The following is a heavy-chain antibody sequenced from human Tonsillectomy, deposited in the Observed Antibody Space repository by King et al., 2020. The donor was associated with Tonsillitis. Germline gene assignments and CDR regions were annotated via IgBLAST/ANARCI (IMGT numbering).Heavy chain of an antibody. CDR3: ARGGQIGYDILTGSFAS. D-gene: IGHD3-9*01. CDR1: GGTFSSYA. V-gene: IGHV1-69*01. J-gene: IGHJ4*02. CDR2: IIAIFGTA. Sequence: VQLVESGAEVKEPGSSVKVSCKASGGTFSSYAISWVRQAPGQGLEWMGGIIAIFGTANYAQKFQGRVTITADESTSTAYMELSSLRSEDTAVYYCARGGQIGYDILTGSFASWGQGTLVTVSS.